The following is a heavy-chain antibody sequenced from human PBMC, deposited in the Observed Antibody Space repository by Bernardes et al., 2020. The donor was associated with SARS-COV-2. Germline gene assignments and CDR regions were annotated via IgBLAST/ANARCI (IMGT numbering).Heavy chain of an antibody. CDR3: ARDRYYYDSSGYYPHYYYYGMDV. J-gene: IGHJ6*02. CDR1: GFTFSSYG. CDR2: IWYDGSNK. V-gene: IGHV3-33*01. D-gene: IGHD3-22*01. Sequence: GGSLRLSCAASGFTFSSYGMHWVRQAPGKGLEWVAVIWYDGSNKYYADSVKGRFTISRDNSKNTLYLQMNSLRAEDTAVYYCARDRYYYDSSGYYPHYYYYGMDVWGQGTTVTVSS.